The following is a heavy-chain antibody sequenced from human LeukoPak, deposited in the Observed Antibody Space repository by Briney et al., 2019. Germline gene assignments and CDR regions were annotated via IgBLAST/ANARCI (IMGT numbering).Heavy chain of an antibody. D-gene: IGHD3/OR15-3a*01. V-gene: IGHV4-34*01. Sequence: PSETLSLTCAVYGGSFSGYYWSWIRQPPGKGLEWIGEINHSGSTNYNPSLKSRVTISVDTSKNQFSLKLSSVTAADTAVYYCARKGSGLVPIRYFDYWGQGTLVTVSS. CDR2: INHSGST. CDR3: ARKGSGLVPIRYFDY. J-gene: IGHJ4*02. CDR1: GGSFSGYY.